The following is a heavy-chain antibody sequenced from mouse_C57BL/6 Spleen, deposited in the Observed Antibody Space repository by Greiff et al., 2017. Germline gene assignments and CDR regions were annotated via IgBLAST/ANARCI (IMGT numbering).Heavy chain of an antibody. CDR3: AREATYSYAMDY. Sequence: QVQLQQSGAELARPGASVKLSCKASGSTFTSYGISWVKQRTGQGLELIGEIYPRSGNTYYNEKFKGKATLTADKSSSTAYMELRGLTSEDSAVYFCAREATYSYAMDYWGQGTSVTVSS. CDR2: IYPRSGNT. D-gene: IGHD2-10*01. J-gene: IGHJ4*01. CDR1: GSTFTSYG. V-gene: IGHV1-81*01.